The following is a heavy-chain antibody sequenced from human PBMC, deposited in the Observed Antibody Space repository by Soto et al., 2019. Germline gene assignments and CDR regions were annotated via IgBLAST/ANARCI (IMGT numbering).Heavy chain of an antibody. CDR2: TYYRSKWYN. J-gene: IGHJ3*01. CDR3: ARAMVRGVSAFDV. V-gene: IGHV6-1*01. Sequence: QTLSLTCAISGDSASSNSGAWNWIRQSPSRGLEWLGRTYYRSKWYNDYAVSVKSRITINPDTSKNQFSLQLNSVTPEDTAVYYCARAMVRGVSAFDVWGQVTMVTVSS. CDR1: GDSASSNSGA. D-gene: IGHD3-10*01.